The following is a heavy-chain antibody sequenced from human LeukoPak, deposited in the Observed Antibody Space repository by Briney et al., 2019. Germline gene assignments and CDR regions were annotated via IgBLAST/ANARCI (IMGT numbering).Heavy chain of an antibody. CDR2: INHSGST. J-gene: IGHJ4*02. CDR1: GGSFSGYY. V-gene: IGHV4-34*01. CDR3: ARAEELQYFDY. D-gene: IGHD1-26*01. Sequence: SETLSLTCAVYGGSFSGYYWSWIRQPPGKGLEWIGEINHSGSTNYNPSLKSRVTISVDTSKNQFSLKLSSVTAADTAVYYCARAEELQYFDYWGQGTLVTVSS.